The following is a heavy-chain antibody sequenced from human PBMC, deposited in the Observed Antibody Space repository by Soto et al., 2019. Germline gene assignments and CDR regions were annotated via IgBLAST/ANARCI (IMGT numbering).Heavy chain of an antibody. CDR1: GFSLSTRGVG. D-gene: IGHD3-10*01. V-gene: IGHV2-5*02. Sequence: QITLKESGPTLVKPTQTLTLTCTFSGFSLSTRGVGVGWIRQPPGKALEWLALIYWDDDKRYSPSLKTRLTITKDTSKNQXXXXXXNMXPXXTAXXYXXXIXYGSRSHTNSFDYWGQGTLVTVSS. CDR3: XXIXYGSRSHTNSFDY. CDR2: IYWDDDK. J-gene: IGHJ4*02.